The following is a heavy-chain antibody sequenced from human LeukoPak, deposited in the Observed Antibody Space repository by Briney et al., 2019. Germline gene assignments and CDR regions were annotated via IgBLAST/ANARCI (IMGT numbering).Heavy chain of an antibody. CDR1: GYTFTGYY. CDR3: ARENIPVAGTLPDY. J-gene: IGHJ4*01. D-gene: IGHD6-19*01. Sequence: ASVKVSCKASGYTFTGYYMHWVRQAPGQGLEWMGRINPSSGGTNYAQKFQGRVTMTRDTSISTAYMELSRLRSDDTAVYYCARENIPVAGTLPDYWGHGTLVTVSS. V-gene: IGHV1-2*06. CDR2: INPSSGGT.